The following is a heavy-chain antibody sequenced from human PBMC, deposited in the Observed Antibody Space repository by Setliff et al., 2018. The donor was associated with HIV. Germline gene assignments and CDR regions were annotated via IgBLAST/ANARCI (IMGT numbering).Heavy chain of an antibody. CDR3: ARDRGGSYTPLDY. D-gene: IGHD1-26*01. Sequence: GGSLRLSCAASGFTFSSYSMIWVRQAPGKGLEWVSFISGNSGAVTYADSVKGRFTISRDNAKNSLHLQMNSLRAEDTAVYYCARDRGGSYTPLDYWGQGTLVTVSS. V-gene: IGHV3-48*01. CDR1: GFTFSSYS. J-gene: IGHJ4*02. CDR2: ISGNSGAV.